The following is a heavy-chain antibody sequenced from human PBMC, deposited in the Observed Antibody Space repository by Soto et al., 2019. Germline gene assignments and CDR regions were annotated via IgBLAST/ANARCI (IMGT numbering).Heavy chain of an antibody. CDR1: GYTFTAFA. Sequence: QVHLVQSGADVKKPGASVKVSCKTSGYTFTAFAVHWVRQASGQRLEWMGWINVGNGDTKSSQNLQGRVTITRDTSASTVYMELSSLRSEDTAVYYCVRVGGSGWTLDFWGQGTLVTVSS. J-gene: IGHJ4*02. CDR3: VRVGGSGWTLDF. D-gene: IGHD6-25*01. CDR2: INVGNGDT. V-gene: IGHV1-3*01.